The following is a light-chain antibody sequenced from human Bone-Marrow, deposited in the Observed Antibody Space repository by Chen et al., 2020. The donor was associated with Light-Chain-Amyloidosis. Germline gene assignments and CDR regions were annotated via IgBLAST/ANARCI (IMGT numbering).Light chain of an antibody. CDR3: QQYGTSPLT. V-gene: IGKV3-20*01. J-gene: IGKJ4*01. Sequence: IVLTQSPGTLSLSPGEGANLPCRASQTICSNYLTWYQQKFGQAPRLLIYGSSSRATGIPDRFTGSGSGTDFTLTSNRLEPEDFAMYYCQQYGTSPLTVGGGTKVEIK. CDR2: GSS. CDR1: QTICSNY.